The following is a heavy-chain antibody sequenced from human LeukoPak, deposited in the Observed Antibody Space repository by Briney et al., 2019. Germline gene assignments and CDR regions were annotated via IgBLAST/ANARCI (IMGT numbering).Heavy chain of an antibody. V-gene: IGHV3-21*01. D-gene: IGHD6-13*01. CDR3: ARVFGQQPPNY. CDR1: GFTFSSYS. J-gene: IGHJ4*02. CDR2: ISSTGNYI. Sequence: GGSLRLSCAASGFTFSSYSMNWVRQAPGKGLEWVSSISSTGNYIYYADSVNGRFTISRDNAKKSLYLQMNSLGAEDTAVYYCARVFGQQPPNYWGQGTLVTVSS.